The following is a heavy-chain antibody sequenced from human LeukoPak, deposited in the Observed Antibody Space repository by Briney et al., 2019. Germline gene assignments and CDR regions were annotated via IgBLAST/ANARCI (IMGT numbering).Heavy chain of an antibody. CDR1: GFSFSNYA. D-gene: IGHD3-3*02. V-gene: IGHV3-7*01. J-gene: IGHJ4*02. CDR3: ASRAHFWSGPGG. Sequence: GGSLRLSCSASGFSFSNYAMSWVRQAPGKGLEWVANIKQDGSEQYYMDSVKGRFTISRDNAKNSLYLQMNSLRAEDTAVYYCASRAHFWSGPGGWGQGTLVTVSS. CDR2: IKQDGSEQ.